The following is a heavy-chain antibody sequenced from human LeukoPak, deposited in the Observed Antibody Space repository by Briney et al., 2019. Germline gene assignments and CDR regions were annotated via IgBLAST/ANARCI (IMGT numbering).Heavy chain of an antibody. J-gene: IGHJ4*02. V-gene: IGHV6-1*01. CDR2: TYYRSKWYN. Sequence: SQTLPLTCAISGDSVSDNSAAWNWIRQSPSRGLEWLGRTYYRSKWYNEYAVSVRSRITINADTSMNQFSLQLNSVTPEDTAVYYCARGFPDTFDYWGQGTLVTVSS. CDR3: ARGFPDTFDY. D-gene: IGHD1-14*01. CDR1: GDSVSDNSAA.